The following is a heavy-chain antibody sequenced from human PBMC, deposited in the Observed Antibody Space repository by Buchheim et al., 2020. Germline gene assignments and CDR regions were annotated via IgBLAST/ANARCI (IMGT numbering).Heavy chain of an antibody. V-gene: IGHV4-39*01. J-gene: IGHJ4*02. CDR1: GGSITSSSYY. CDR2: IYYSGIT. Sequence: QLQLQESGPGLVKPSETLSLTCTVSGGSITSSSYYWGWIRQPPGKGLEWIGSIYYSGITYYNPSLKSRLTISVDTSRNHFSLKLSSATAADTAVYYCARHQFLVRAGLYYFDYWGQGTL. CDR3: ARHQFLVRAGLYYFDY. D-gene: IGHD1-14*01.